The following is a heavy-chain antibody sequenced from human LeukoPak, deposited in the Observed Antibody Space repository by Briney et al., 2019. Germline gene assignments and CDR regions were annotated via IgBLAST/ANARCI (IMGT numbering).Heavy chain of an antibody. CDR3: ARARLLWFGESLDY. CDR1: GFTFSSYW. J-gene: IGHJ4*02. CDR2: IKQDGSEK. D-gene: IGHD3-10*01. V-gene: IGHV3-7*01. Sequence: GGSLRLSCAASGFTFSSYWMSWVRQAPGKGLEWVANIKQDGSEKYYVDSVKGRLTISRDNAKNSLYLQMNSLRAEDTAVYYCARARLLWFGESLDYWGQGTLVTVSS.